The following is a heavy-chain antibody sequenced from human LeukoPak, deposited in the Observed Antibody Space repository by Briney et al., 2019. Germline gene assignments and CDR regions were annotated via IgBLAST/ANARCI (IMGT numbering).Heavy chain of an antibody. J-gene: IGHJ5*02. CDR3: ARGPRNDH. D-gene: IGHD1-14*01. CDR1: GHPFTTYE. Sequence: ASVKVSCKTSGHPFTTYEIKWVRQAAGQGLEWMGWVHPNTGNTAYAQRFQGRVTMTRDTSICTAYMELSSLTPNDTAVYFCARGPRNDHWGQGTLVTVSS. V-gene: IGHV1-8*01. CDR2: VHPNTGNT.